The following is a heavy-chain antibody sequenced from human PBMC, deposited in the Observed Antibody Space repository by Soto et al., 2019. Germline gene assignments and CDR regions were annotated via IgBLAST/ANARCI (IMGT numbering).Heavy chain of an antibody. CDR2: MNPNSGNT. CDR3: ARGINYYDSGDDAFDI. V-gene: IGHV1-8*01. CDR1: GYTFTSYD. D-gene: IGHD3-10*01. Sequence: QVQLVQSGAEVKKPGASVKVSCKASGYTFTSYDINWVRQATGHGLEWMGWMNPNSGNTGYAQKFQGRVTMTRNTSMSTAYMELSRLRYEDTAVYYCARGINYYDSGDDAFDIWGQGTMVTVSS. J-gene: IGHJ3*02.